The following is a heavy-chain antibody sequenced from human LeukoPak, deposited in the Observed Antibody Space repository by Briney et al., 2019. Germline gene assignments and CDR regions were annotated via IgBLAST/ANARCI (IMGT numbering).Heavy chain of an antibody. CDR3: ARAYKDRSLAGKKEFFQH. V-gene: IGHV3-9*01. CDR1: GFTFDNYA. Sequence: SLRLSCAASGFTFDNYAMNWVRQVPGKGLEWISLISWNSGTIGYADSVKGRFTISRDNANSFLYLQMNSLRAEDTALYYCARAYKDRSLAGKKEFFQHWGQGTLVTVSS. CDR2: ISWNSGTI. D-gene: IGHD6-19*01. J-gene: IGHJ1*01.